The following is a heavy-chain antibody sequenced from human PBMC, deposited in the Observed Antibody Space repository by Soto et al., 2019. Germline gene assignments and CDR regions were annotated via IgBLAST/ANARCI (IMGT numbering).Heavy chain of an antibody. V-gene: IGHV1-18*04. Sequence: QVQLVQSGAEVKKPGASVKVSCKASGYTFTSYGISWVRQAPGQGLEWMGWISAYNGNTNYAQKLQGRVTMTTDTSTSRAYMELRSLRSDDTAVYYCAREVSSSSTYYYGMDVWGQGTTVTVSS. D-gene: IGHD6-6*01. CDR1: GYTFTSYG. J-gene: IGHJ6*02. CDR3: AREVSSSSTYYYGMDV. CDR2: ISAYNGNT.